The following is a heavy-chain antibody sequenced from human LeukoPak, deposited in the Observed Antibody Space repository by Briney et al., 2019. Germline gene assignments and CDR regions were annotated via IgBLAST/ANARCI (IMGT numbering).Heavy chain of an antibody. D-gene: IGHD5-24*01. V-gene: IGHV3-30*04. J-gene: IGHJ4*02. CDR1: GFTYRTFA. CDR3: ARDPGRCLQTSFEYYFDY. Sequence: GGSLRLSCAASGFTYRTFAMHWVRQAPGKGLEWVASISFDGSNQYAADSVKGRFTISRDNSKNTLYLQMNNLRTEDTAVYYCARDPGRCLQTSFEYYFDYWGQGTLVTVSS. CDR2: ISFDGSNQ.